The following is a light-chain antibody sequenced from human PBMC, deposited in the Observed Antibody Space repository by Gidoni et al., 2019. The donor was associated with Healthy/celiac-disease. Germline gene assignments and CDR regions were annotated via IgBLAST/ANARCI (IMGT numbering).Light chain of an antibody. V-gene: IGKV3-20*01. CDR2: GAA. CDR3: QQYGSSPLT. CDR1: QSVSSSY. Sequence: ELVLTQSPGTQSLSPGERATLSCRASQSVSSSYLAWYKQKPGQAPRLLIYGAASRATGTPDRFSGSGSGTDFTLTISRLEPEDFAVYYCQQYGSSPLTFGGGTKVEIK. J-gene: IGKJ4*01.